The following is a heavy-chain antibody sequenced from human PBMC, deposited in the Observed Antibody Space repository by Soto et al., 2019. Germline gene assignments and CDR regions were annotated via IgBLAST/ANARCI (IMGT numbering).Heavy chain of an antibody. D-gene: IGHD5-12*01. CDR1: GFTFSSYS. Sequence: GGSLRLSCAASGFTFSSYSMNWVRQAPGKGLEWVSSISSSSSYIYYADSVKGRFTISRDNSKNTLYLQLNSLRAEDTALYYCAKGYYSGYDLAYFDYWGQGTLVTVSS. CDR3: AKGYYSGYDLAYFDY. CDR2: ISSSSSYI. V-gene: IGHV3-21*04. J-gene: IGHJ4*02.